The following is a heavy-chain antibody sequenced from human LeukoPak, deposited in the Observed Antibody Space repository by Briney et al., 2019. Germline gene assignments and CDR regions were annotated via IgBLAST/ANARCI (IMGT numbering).Heavy chain of an antibody. D-gene: IGHD1-1*01. CDR3: ARSLTTLTYEGY. Sequence: GGSLRLSCAASGLTFSSHWMHWVRQAPGKGLVRVSRITNDGSSTTYADSVKGRFTISRDNAKNMLYLQVNSLRAEDTAIYYCARSLTTLTYEGYWGQGTLATVSS. V-gene: IGHV3-74*01. CDR1: GLTFSSHW. CDR2: ITNDGSST. J-gene: IGHJ4*02.